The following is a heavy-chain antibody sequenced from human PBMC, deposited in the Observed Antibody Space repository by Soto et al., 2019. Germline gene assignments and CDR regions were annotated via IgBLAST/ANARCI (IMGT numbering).Heavy chain of an antibody. V-gene: IGHV1-18*01. D-gene: IGHD3-22*01. J-gene: IGHJ4*02. Sequence: QVQLVQSGAEVKKPGASVKVSCKASGYTFTSYGISWVRQAPGQGLEWMGWISAYNGNTNYAQKLQGRVTMTTDTSTSTAYMELGSLRSDDTAVYYCARESGYYDSSGYYYPRPYFDYWGQGTLVTVSS. CDR1: GYTFTSYG. CDR2: ISAYNGNT. CDR3: ARESGYYDSSGYYYPRPYFDY.